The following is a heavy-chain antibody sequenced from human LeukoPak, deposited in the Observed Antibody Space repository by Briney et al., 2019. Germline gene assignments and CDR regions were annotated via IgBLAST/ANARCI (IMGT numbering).Heavy chain of an antibody. V-gene: IGHV3-15*01. J-gene: IGHJ3*02. CDR3: TTGYYYDSSGYYLSAFDI. D-gene: IGHD3-22*01. Sequence: GGSLRLSCAASGFTFSNAWMSWVRQAPGKGLEWVGRIKSKTDGGTTDYAAPVKGRFTISRDDSKNTLYLQMNSLKTEDTAVYYCTTGYYYDSSGYYLSAFDIWAKGQWSPSLQ. CDR1: GFTFSNAW. CDR2: IKSKTDGGTT.